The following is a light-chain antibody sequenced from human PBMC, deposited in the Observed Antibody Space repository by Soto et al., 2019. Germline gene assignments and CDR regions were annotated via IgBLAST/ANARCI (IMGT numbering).Light chain of an antibody. Sequence: DIQMTHSPSSLSASVGDRVTISCRASQVISNYLAWYQQKPGKAPRLLIYAASSLQSGVSFRFTGSGSGTDFTLTISSLQPEDVATYYCQNYNWPPFTFGPGTKVDIK. V-gene: IGKV1-27*01. CDR2: AAS. J-gene: IGKJ3*01. CDR3: QNYNWPPFT. CDR1: QVISNY.